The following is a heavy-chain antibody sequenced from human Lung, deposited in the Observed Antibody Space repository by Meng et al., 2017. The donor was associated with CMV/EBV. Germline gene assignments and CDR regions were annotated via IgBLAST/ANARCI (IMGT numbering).Heavy chain of an antibody. V-gene: IGHV3-53*01. J-gene: IGHJ3*02. D-gene: IGHD3-9*01. CDR3: ARNSLDYDAFDI. CDR2: IYSGGDT. Sequence: EXXKISXAASGFTVTSNSMTWVRQAPGKGLECVSVIYSGGDTKYANSVKGRFTISSDNSKNTLFLQMNYLKPGDTAVYYCARNSLDYDAFDIWGQGTMVTVSS. CDR1: GFTVTSNS.